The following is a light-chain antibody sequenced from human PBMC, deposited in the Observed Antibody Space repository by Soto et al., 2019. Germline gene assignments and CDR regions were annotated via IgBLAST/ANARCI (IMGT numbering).Light chain of an antibody. CDR3: QQYNFWHPLT. V-gene: IGKV3-15*01. Sequence: EIVMTQSPATLSASLGERATLSCRASQSVNSNLAWYRQKPGQAPKLLISNASTRATGVPARFSGSGSGTEFTLTISSLQSEDSVIYYCQQYNFWHPLTFGGGTKVDIK. CDR1: QSVNSN. CDR2: NAS. J-gene: IGKJ4*01.